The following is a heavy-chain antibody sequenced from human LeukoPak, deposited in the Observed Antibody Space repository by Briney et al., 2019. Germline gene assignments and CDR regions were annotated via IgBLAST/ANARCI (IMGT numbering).Heavy chain of an antibody. CDR3: ARGDYGDYESEVS. V-gene: IGHV3-11*06. CDR1: GFTFSDYY. J-gene: IGHJ4*02. Sequence: PGGSLRLSCAASGFTFSDYYMSWIRQAPGKGLEWVPYISSSSSYTNYADSVKGRLTISRDNAKNSLYLQMNSLRAEDTAVYYCARGDYGDYESEVSWGQGTLVTVSS. CDR2: ISSSSSYT. D-gene: IGHD4-17*01.